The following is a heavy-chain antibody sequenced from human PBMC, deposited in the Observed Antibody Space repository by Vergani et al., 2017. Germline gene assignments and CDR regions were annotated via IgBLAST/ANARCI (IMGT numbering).Heavy chain of an antibody. CDR3: ARHDNRLDYYYGMDV. D-gene: IGHD3-22*01. Sequence: EVQLVQSGAEVKKPGESLRISCKGSGYSFTSYWISWVRQMPGKGLEWMGRIDPSDSYTNYSPSFQGHVTISADKSISTAYLQWSSLKASDTAMYYCARHDNRLDYYYGMDVWGQGTTVTVSS. J-gene: IGHJ6*02. CDR1: GYSFTSYW. V-gene: IGHV5-10-1*03. CDR2: IDPSDSYT.